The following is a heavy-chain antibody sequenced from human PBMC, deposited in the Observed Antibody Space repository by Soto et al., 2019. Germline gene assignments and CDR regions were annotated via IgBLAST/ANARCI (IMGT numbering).Heavy chain of an antibody. Sequence: QVQLVQSGAEVKKPGASVKVSCKASGYTLTTFFMHWVRQAPGQCLDWMGVINAEYSAGRTTTYAQMFKGRLTMNSEPPTTTVYMQLSRLRSHARAEYYCAREAIVAGATTGMVVWGQGTTVTVSS. D-gene: IGHD1-26*01. CDR2: INAEYSAGRTT. CDR1: GYTLTTFF. CDR3: AREAIVAGATTGMVV. V-gene: IGHV1-46*01. J-gene: IGHJ6*02.